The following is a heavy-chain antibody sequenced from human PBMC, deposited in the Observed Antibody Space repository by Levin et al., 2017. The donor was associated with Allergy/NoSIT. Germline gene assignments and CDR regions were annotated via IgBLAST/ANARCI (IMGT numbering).Heavy chain of an antibody. CDR1: GFTFSTYS. V-gene: IGHV3-48*01. CDR3: ARAWVDCSGGSCSPINWFDP. J-gene: IGHJ5*02. Sequence: GESLKISCAASGFTFSTYSMNWVRQAPGKGLEWVSYISAGSTTINYADSVKARFTVSRDNARNSLYLQMNSLRAEDTAVYYCARAWVDCSGGSCSPINWFDPWGQGIQVTVSS. CDR2: ISAGSTTI. D-gene: IGHD2-15*01.